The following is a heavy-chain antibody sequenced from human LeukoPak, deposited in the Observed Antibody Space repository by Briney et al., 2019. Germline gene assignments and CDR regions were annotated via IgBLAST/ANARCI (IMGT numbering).Heavy chain of an antibody. CDR2: IRSKAYGGTT. CDR3: TRDSPSEIVPAPFDY. CDR1: GFTFGDYA. J-gene: IGHJ4*02. Sequence: PGGSLRLSCTASGFTFGDYAMSWVRQAPGKGLEWVGFIRSKAYGGTTEYAASVKGRFTISRDDSKSIAYLQMNSLKTEDTAVYYCTRDSPSEIVPAPFDYWGQGTLVTVSP. D-gene: IGHD2-2*01. V-gene: IGHV3-49*04.